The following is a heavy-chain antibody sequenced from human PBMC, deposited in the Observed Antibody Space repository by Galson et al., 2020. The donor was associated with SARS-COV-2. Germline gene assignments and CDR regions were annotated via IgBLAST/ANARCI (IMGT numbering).Heavy chain of an antibody. CDR3: ARTLTIFIHWFDP. D-gene: IGHD3-3*01. CDR1: GFVFRNYA. J-gene: IGHJ5*02. CDR2: ISFDGSDK. V-gene: IGHV3-30-3*01. Sequence: GESLKISCAASGFVFRNYAFHWVRQTPGKGLEWVAAISFDGSDKYYADSVKGRFTVSRENSKDILYLEMNSLGAEDTAVYYCARTLTIFIHWFDPWGQGTLVTVSS.